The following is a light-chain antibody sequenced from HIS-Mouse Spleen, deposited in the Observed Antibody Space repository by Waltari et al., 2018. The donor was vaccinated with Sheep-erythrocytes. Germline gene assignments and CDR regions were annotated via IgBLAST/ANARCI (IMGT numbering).Light chain of an antibody. V-gene: IGLV2-11*01. CDR2: DVS. Sequence: QSALTQPRSVSGSPGQSVTISCTGTSSDVGGYNYVPWYQQQPGKPPKLMVYDVSKRPSGVPVRFSGTKDGNTASLTSSGLQAEDVAHYYCCSYAGSYNNVFATGTKGTVL. J-gene: IGLJ1*01. CDR1: SSDVGGYNY. CDR3: CSYAGSYNNV.